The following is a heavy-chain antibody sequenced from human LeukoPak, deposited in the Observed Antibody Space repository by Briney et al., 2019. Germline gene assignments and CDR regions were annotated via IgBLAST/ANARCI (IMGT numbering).Heavy chain of an antibody. Sequence: GGSLRLSCAASGFTFSNYWMTWVRQAPGRGLEWVANIRQDGSEKYYVDSVKGRFTISRDNAKNSLYLQMNSLRAEDTAVYYCARDYVWGSDRYTDYWGQGTLVAVSS. J-gene: IGHJ4*02. V-gene: IGHV3-7*05. CDR3: ARDYVWGSDRYTDY. D-gene: IGHD3-16*02. CDR2: IRQDGSEK. CDR1: GFTFSNYW.